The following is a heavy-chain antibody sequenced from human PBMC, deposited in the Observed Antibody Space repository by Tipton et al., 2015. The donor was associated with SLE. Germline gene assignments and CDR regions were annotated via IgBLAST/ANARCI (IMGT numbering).Heavy chain of an antibody. CDR3: AREIAARPGYFDY. V-gene: IGHV4-59*11. Sequence: TLSLTCTVSGGSISSHYWSWIRQPPGKGLEWIGYIYYSGSTNYNPSLKSRVTISVDTSKNQFSLKLSSVTAADTAVYYCAREIAARPGYFDYWGQGTLVTVSS. CDR1: GGSISSHY. CDR2: IYYSGST. D-gene: IGHD6-6*01. J-gene: IGHJ4*02.